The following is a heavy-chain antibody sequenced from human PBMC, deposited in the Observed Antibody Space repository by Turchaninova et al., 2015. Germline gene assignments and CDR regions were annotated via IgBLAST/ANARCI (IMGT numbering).Heavy chain of an antibody. V-gene: IGHV1-2*04. J-gene: IGHJ1*01. D-gene: IGHD5-24*01. CDR3: ARDLSLCRGGDCYPMSEYLQH. CDR2: HKPERVGT. Sequence: QVQLVQSGAEVKKPGAPVKVSCKTSGYTVTNYYVNWVRTAPGQGQEWMGWHKPERVGTNYASPNCRVWFAIPRETSITTVYMGLSSLKADDPAVYYCARDLSLCRGGDCYPMSEYLQHWGQGTLVTVSS. CDR1: GYTVTNYY.